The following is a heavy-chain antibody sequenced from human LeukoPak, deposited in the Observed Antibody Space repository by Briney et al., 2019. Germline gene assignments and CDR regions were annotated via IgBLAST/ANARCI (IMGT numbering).Heavy chain of an antibody. CDR1: GYTLTELS. V-gene: IGHV1-24*01. Sequence: GASVKVSCKVSGYTLTELSMHWVRQAPGKGLEWMGGFDPEDGETIYAQKFKGRVTMTEDTSKDTAYMELSSLRSEDTAVYYCATDGSGSSSWYGFDYWGQETLVTVSS. D-gene: IGHD6-13*01. CDR3: ATDGSGSSSWYGFDY. J-gene: IGHJ4*02. CDR2: FDPEDGET.